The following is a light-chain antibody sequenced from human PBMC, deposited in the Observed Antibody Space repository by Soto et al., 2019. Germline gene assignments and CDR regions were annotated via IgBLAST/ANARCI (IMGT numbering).Light chain of an antibody. CDR3: ALYGISLIS. Sequence: THPTGNLSLCPGERATLSCRAGQRGTSNCLAWYQQKPGQAPRLLIYGASSRATGIPDRFSVSGSGTDFTLTISCLEPEDFTVYNCALYGISLISSAEGTRLEIK. CDR1: QRGTSNC. J-gene: IGKJ5*01. CDR2: GAS. V-gene: IGKV3-20*01.